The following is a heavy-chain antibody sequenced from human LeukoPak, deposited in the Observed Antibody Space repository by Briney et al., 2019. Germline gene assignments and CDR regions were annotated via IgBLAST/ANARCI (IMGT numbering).Heavy chain of an antibody. D-gene: IGHD3-22*01. CDR3: ARFYDSSGYYHDY. CDR1: GGSISSGGYY. V-gene: IGHV4-31*01. J-gene: IGHJ4*02. CDR2: IYYSGST. Sequence: SQTLSLTCTVSGGSISSGGYYWSWIRQHPGKGLEWIGYIYYSGSTYYNPSLKSQVTISVDTSKNQFSLKLSSVTAADTAVYYCARFYDSSGYYHDYWGQGTLVTVSS.